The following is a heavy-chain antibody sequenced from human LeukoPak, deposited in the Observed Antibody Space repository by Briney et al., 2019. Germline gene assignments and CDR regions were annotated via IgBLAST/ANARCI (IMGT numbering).Heavy chain of an antibody. D-gene: IGHD6-6*01. V-gene: IGHV4-59*08. CDR2: IYYSGTT. Sequence: SETLSLTCTVSGGXISSYYCSWIRQPPGKGLEWIGYIYYSGTTNYNPSLKSRVTISVDTSKNQFSLKLSSVTAADTAVYYCARRMYSGSLDYWGQGTLVTVSS. CDR1: GGXISSYY. J-gene: IGHJ4*02. CDR3: ARRMYSGSLDY.